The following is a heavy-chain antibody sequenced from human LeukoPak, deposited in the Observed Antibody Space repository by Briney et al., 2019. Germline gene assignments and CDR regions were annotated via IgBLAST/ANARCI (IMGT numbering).Heavy chain of an antibody. CDR1: GFTFSTYA. Sequence: GGSLRLSCAASGFTFSTYAMYWVRQAPGKGLEWVAVISYDGSNKYYADSVKGQFTISRDNSKNMLYLQMNSLRAEDTAVYYCARDLDSSSSSSSYYYHYAMDVWGQGTTVTVSS. J-gene: IGHJ6*02. D-gene: IGHD6-6*01. CDR2: ISYDGSNK. CDR3: ARDLDSSSSSSSYYYHYAMDV. V-gene: IGHV3-30-3*01.